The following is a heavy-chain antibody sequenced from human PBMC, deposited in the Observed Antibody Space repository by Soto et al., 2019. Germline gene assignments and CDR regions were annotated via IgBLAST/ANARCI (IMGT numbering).Heavy chain of an antibody. Sequence: EVQLLESGGGLVQPGGSLRLSCAASGFTFYHHAVTWVRQAPGKGLEWVATISGGGDAGYYADSVRGRFTISRDNSRNTVSLLVNSLRAEDTAIYFCVRKAIGSTLTPYYWYFDFWGRGTLVSVSS. CDR1: GFTFYHHA. J-gene: IGHJ2*01. D-gene: IGHD4-17*01. CDR3: VRKAIGSTLTPYYWYFDF. V-gene: IGHV3-23*01. CDR2: ISGGGDAG.